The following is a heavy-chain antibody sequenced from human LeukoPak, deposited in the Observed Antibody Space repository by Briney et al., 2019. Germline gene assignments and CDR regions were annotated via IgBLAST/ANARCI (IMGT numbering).Heavy chain of an antibody. Sequence: SETLSLTCTVSGGSISSYYWSWIRQPPGKGLEWIGYIYTSGSTNYNPSLKSRVTISVDTSKNQFSLKLSSVTAADTAVHYCARHGEYPRDDAFDIWGQGTMVTVSS. CDR2: IYTSGST. D-gene: IGHD6-6*01. J-gene: IGHJ3*02. V-gene: IGHV4-4*09. CDR1: GGSISSYY. CDR3: ARHGEYPRDDAFDI.